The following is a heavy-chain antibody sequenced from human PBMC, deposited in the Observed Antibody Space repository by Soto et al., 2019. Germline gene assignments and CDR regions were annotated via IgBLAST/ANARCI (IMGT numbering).Heavy chain of an antibody. Sequence: GGSLRLSCAASGFTFSSYAMNWVRQAPGKGLEWVSAISGSGGSTYYADSVKGRFTISRDNSKNTLYLQMNSLRAEDTAVYYCAKRGGIAAAGYYYYYDMDVWGKGTTVTVSS. CDR1: GFTFSSYA. D-gene: IGHD6-13*01. J-gene: IGHJ6*03. V-gene: IGHV3-23*01. CDR3: AKRGGIAAAGYYYYYDMDV. CDR2: ISGSGGST.